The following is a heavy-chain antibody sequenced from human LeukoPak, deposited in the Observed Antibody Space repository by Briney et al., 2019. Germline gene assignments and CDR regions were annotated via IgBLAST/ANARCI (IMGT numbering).Heavy chain of an antibody. CDR2: ISYDGSNK. Sequence: GGSLRLSCAASGFTFSSYAMHWVRQAPGKGLEWVAVISYDGSNKYYADSVKGRFTISRDNAKNSLYLQMNSLRAEDTAVYYCARDYGLGGYYYYGMDVWGQGTTVTVSS. J-gene: IGHJ6*02. V-gene: IGHV3-30-3*01. CDR1: GFTFSSYA. CDR3: ARDYGLGGYYYYGMDV. D-gene: IGHD2-15*01.